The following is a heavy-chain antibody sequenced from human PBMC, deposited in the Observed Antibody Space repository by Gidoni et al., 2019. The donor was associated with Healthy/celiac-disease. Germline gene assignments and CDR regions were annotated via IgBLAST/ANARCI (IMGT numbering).Heavy chain of an antibody. CDR3: AQTTVTTPRPYYYGMDV. CDR1: GGTFSSYA. V-gene: IGHV1-69*01. CDR2: IIPIFGTA. D-gene: IGHD4-17*01. Sequence: QVQLVQSGAEVKKPGSSVKVSCKASGGTFSSYAISWVRQAPGQGLEWMGGIIPIFGTANYAQKFQGRVTITADESTSTAYMELSSLRSEDTAVYYCAQTTVTTPRPYYYGMDVWGQGTTVTVSS. J-gene: IGHJ6*02.